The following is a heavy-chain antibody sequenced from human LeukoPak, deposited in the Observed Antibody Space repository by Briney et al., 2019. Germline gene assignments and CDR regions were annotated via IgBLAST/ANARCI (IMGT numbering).Heavy chain of an antibody. D-gene: IGHD5-18*01. CDR2: IYTSGNT. J-gene: IGHJ3*02. CDR3: ARYTSMVAFHAHGFDI. V-gene: IGHV4-4*07. Sequence: SETLSLTCTVSGGSISSYYWSWIRQPAGKGLEWIGRIYTSGNTNYNPSLKSRVTMSVDTSKNKFSLKVRSVTAADTAVYYCARYTSMVAFHAHGFDIWGQGTLVTVSS. CDR1: GGSISSYY.